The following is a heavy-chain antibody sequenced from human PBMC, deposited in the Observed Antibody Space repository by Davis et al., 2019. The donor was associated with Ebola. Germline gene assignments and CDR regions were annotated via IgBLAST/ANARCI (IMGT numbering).Heavy chain of an antibody. Sequence: GGSLRLSCAASGFTFSSYSMNWVRQAPGKGLEWVSSISSSSSYIYYADSVKGRFTISRDNAKNSLSLQMNSLRAEDTAVYYCARDRGSPLRTRGHDYWGQGTLVTVSS. CDR1: GFTFSSYS. D-gene: IGHD3-16*01. J-gene: IGHJ4*02. CDR3: ARDRGSPLRTRGHDY. CDR2: ISSSSSYI. V-gene: IGHV3-21*04.